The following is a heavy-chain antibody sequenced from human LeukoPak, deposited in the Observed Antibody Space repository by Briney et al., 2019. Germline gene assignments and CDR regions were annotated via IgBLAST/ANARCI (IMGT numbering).Heavy chain of an antibody. Sequence: SETLSLTCTVSGGSMSTSSYYWGWIRQSPGKGLEWIGCIFYSGRTYYNPSLKSRVTISVDTSKNQFSLKLTSVTAADTAVYYCARVGACSGSSCHTYPLDYYYYYMDVWGIGTTVTVS. D-gene: IGHD2-15*01. V-gene: IGHV4-39*07. J-gene: IGHJ6*03. CDR1: GGSMSTSSYY. CDR3: ARVGACSGSSCHTYPLDYYYYYMDV. CDR2: IFYSGRT.